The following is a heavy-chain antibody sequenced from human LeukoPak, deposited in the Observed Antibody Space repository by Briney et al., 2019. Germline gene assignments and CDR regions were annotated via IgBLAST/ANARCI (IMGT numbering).Heavy chain of an antibody. Sequence: GGSLRLSCAASGFTVSSNYMSWVRQAPGKGLEWVSVIYSGGSTYYADSVKGRFTISRDNSKNTLYLQMNSLRAEDTAVYYCARDREQWLVPFDYWGQETLVTVSS. D-gene: IGHD6-19*01. CDR1: GFTVSSNY. CDR3: ARDREQWLVPFDY. CDR2: IYSGGST. V-gene: IGHV3-66*02. J-gene: IGHJ4*02.